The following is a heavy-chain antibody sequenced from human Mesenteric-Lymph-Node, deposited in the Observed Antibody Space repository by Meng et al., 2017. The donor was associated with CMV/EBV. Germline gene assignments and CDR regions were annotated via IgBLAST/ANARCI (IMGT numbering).Heavy chain of an antibody. J-gene: IGHJ5*02. Sequence: SETLSLTCTVSGGSVSGGTYYWNWIRQTPGKGLEWIGYIYYSARTNYNPSLKSRVTISADASKNQISLRLNSVTAADTAVYYCARGEYRSSTFDPWGQGTLVTVSS. CDR2: IYYSART. CDR3: ARGEYRSSTFDP. V-gene: IGHV4-61*01. D-gene: IGHD2/OR15-2a*01. CDR1: GGSVSGGTYY.